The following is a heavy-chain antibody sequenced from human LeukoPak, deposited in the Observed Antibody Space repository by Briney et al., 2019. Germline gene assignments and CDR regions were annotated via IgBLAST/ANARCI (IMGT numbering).Heavy chain of an antibody. CDR1: GDSVSSNSAG. CDR3: AGTNSGNLEI. V-gene: IGHV6-1*01. D-gene: IGHD1-26*01. CDR2: TYYRSKWYN. J-gene: IGHJ3*02. Sequence: SQTLSLTCAISGDSVSSNSAGWNWIRQSPSRGLEWLGRTYYRSKWYNEYAVSVKSRVTINPDTSKNQFSLQLNSVTPEDTAVYYCAGTNSGNLEIWGQGTMVTVSS.